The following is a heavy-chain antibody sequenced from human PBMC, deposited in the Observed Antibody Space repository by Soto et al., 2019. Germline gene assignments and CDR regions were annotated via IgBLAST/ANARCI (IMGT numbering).Heavy chain of an antibody. CDR1: GFTFSSYA. CDR2: ISGSGGST. Sequence: PGGSLRLSCAASGFTFSSYAMSWFRQAPGKGLEWVSAISGSGGSTYYADSVKGRFTISRDNSQNTLYLQMNSLRAEDTAGYYWAYRRKYVRTEAFECCGQGTMVTASS. CDR3: AYRRKYVRTEAFEC. D-gene: IGHD3-16*01. J-gene: IGHJ3*01. V-gene: IGHV3-23*01.